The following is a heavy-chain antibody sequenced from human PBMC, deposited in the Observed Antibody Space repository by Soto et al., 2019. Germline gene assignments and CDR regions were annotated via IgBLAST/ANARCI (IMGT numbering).Heavy chain of an antibody. J-gene: IGHJ4*02. CDR2: ISFDGSTK. CDR1: GFTFSYSG. D-gene: IGHD2-8*02. Sequence: QVQLVESGGGVVQPGRSLRLSCAASGFTFSYSGMHWVRQAPGKGLEWVAVISFDGSTKYHADSVKGRFTISRDNSKNTLYLEMNSLRADDTAVYYCTGEVASGYWGQGTLVTVSS. V-gene: IGHV3-30*03. CDR3: TGEVASGY.